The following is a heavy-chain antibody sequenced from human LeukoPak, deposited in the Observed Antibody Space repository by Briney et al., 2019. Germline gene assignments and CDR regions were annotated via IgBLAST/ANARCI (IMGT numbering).Heavy chain of an antibody. D-gene: IGHD2-8*01. V-gene: IGHV4-39*07. Sequence: SETLSLTCTVSGGSISSSSYYWGWIRQPPGKGLEWIGRIYTSGSTNYNPSLKSRVTMSVDTSKNQFSLKLSSVTAADTAVYYCARANGYVVDYWGQGTLVTVSS. CDR3: ARANGYVVDY. J-gene: IGHJ4*02. CDR1: GGSISSSSYY. CDR2: IYTSGST.